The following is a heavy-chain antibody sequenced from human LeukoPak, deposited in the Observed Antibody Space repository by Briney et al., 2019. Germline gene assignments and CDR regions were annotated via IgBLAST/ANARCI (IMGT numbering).Heavy chain of an antibody. CDR1: GFNFNTH. Sequence: GGSLRLSCAASGFNFNTHMHWVRQAPGKGLEWVAVISYDGSNKYYADSVKGRFTISRDNSKNTLYLQMNSLRAEDTAVYYCARDWQWLEIDYWGQGTLVTVSS. D-gene: IGHD6-19*01. J-gene: IGHJ4*02. CDR2: ISYDGSNK. CDR3: ARDWQWLEIDY. V-gene: IGHV3-30-3*01.